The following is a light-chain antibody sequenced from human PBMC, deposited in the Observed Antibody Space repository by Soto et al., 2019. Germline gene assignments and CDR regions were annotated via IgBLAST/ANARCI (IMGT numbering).Light chain of an antibody. J-gene: IGKJ1*01. V-gene: IGKV3-20*01. CDR1: QSVSSNY. CDR3: QQYGSSPRT. Sequence: EIVLTQSPGTLSLSPGERATLSCRASQSVSSNYLSWYQQRRGQAPRLLIFGASSRATGIPDKFSGSGSGTDFTLAISGLEPEDFAMYYCQQYGSSPRTFGQGTRVEV. CDR2: GAS.